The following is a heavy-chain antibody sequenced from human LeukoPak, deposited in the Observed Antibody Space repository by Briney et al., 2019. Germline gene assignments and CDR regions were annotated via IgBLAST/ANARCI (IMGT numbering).Heavy chain of an antibody. D-gene: IGHD5-24*01. Sequence: SETLSLTCSVSGDSVSSFYWSWIRQPPGKGPEWIGFVYHTGSTTYNPSLKSRVSILIDTSKNQFSLKLTSVTAADTAVYYCARANRDGFNTDFDHWGQGNLVTVSS. CDR1: GDSVSSFY. CDR3: ARANRDGFNTDFDH. V-gene: IGHV4-59*02. CDR2: VYHTGST. J-gene: IGHJ4*02.